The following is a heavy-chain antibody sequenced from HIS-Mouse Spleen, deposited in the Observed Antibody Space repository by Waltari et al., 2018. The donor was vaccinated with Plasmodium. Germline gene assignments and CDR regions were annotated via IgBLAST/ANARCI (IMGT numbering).Heavy chain of an antibody. D-gene: IGHD2-15*01. CDR1: GFTFNSYA. J-gene: IGHJ4*02. CDR3: ARDRRLAFDY. Sequence: VQLVESGGGVVQPGRSLRLPCSASGFTFNSYAMHGVSQAPGKGLEWVAVKSYDGSNKYYADSVKGRFTISRDNSKNTLYLQMNSLRAEDTAVYYCARDRRLAFDYWGQGTLVTVSS. V-gene: IGHV3-30-3*01. CDR2: KSYDGSNK.